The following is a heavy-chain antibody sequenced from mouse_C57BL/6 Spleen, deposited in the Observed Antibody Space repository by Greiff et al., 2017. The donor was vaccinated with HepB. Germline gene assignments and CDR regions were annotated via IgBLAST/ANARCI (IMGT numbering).Heavy chain of an antibody. CDR2: ISSGGDYI. CDR1: GFTFSSYA. V-gene: IGHV5-9-1*02. Sequence: EVQVVESGEGLVKPGGSLKLSCAASGFTFSSYAMSWVRQTPEKRLEWVAYISSGGDYIYYADTVKGRFTISRDNARNTLYLQMSSLKSEDTAMYYCTREGLRRGYFDYWGQGTTLTVSS. CDR3: TREGLRRGYFDY. D-gene: IGHD2-4*01. J-gene: IGHJ2*01.